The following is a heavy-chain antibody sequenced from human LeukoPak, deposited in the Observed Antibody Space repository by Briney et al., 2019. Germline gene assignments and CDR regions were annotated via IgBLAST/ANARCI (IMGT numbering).Heavy chain of an antibody. Sequence: GRSVRFSCAASGFTFSNYGMHWVRQAQGKGLEWGSVISGSGGSTYYADSVKGRFTISRDNSKNTLYLQMNSLRAEETAVYYCAKDRGVIVPAGMATWGQGTLVTVSS. V-gene: IGHV3-23*01. CDR1: GFTFSNYG. J-gene: IGHJ5*02. CDR2: ISGSGGST. CDR3: AKDRGVIVPAGMAT. D-gene: IGHD2-2*01.